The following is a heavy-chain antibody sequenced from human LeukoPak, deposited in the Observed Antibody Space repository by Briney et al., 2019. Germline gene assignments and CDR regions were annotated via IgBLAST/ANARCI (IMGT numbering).Heavy chain of an antibody. J-gene: IGHJ4*02. CDR2: ISSSSSYI. Sequence: GGSLRLSCAASGFTLSGYSMNWVRQAPGKGLEWVSSISSSSSYIYYADSVKGRFTISRDNAKKSMYLQMNSLRAEDTAVYYCAKDAFYYDSSGYHHYFDYWGQGTLVTVSS. D-gene: IGHD3-22*01. V-gene: IGHV3-21*01. CDR1: GFTLSGYS. CDR3: AKDAFYYDSSGYHHYFDY.